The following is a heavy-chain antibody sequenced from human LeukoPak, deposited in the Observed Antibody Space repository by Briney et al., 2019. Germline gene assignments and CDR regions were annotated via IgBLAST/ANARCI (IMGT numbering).Heavy chain of an antibody. J-gene: IGHJ5*01. CDR1: GFAFSNYW. V-gene: IGHV3-74*01. D-gene: IGHD3-9*01. CDR3: VRDWDHFDFDS. Sequence: GGSLRLSCAASGFAFSNYWMHWVRQAPGKGLVWVSRIKGDGSHTIYADSVKGRFTISRDNAKNTLYLQMKSLRAEDTAVYYCVRDWDHFDFDSWGLGTLVTVSS. CDR2: IKGDGSHT.